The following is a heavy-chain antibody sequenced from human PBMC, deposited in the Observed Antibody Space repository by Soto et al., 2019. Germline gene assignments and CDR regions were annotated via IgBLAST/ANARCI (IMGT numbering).Heavy chain of an antibody. CDR3: AHRPVVVGAYYFDC. V-gene: IGHV2-5*02. CDR1: GFSLTTSGAA. CDR2: IYWDDDK. D-gene: IGHD2-21*01. Sequence: QITLKESGPTLVKPTQTLTLTCMFSGFSLTTSGAAVAWIRQSPGKALEWLALIYWDDDKRYNPSLKSRLTITKATSKNQVVLTMTNMDPVDTGTYYCAHRPVVVGAYYFDCWGQGTLVTVSS. J-gene: IGHJ4*02.